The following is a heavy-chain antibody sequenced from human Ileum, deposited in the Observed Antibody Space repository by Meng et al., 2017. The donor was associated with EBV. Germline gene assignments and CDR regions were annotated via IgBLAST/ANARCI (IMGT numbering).Heavy chain of an antibody. CDR2: MNPNRGTT. CDR3: ATGVADFEY. V-gene: IGHV1-8*01. J-gene: IGHJ4*02. CDR1: GYTFTSYD. Sequence: QVQLVQSGAEVXXXXXXVKVSCKASGYTFTSYDINWVRQGTGQGLEWMGWMNPNRGTTGYAQKFQGRVTMTRNISKSTAYMDLSSLRSEDTAVYYCATGVADFEYWGQGTLVTVSS. D-gene: IGHD6-19*01.